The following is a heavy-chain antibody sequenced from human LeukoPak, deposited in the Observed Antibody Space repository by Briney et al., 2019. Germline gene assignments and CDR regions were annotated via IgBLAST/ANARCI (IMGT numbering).Heavy chain of an antibody. CDR1: GFTFSSYE. V-gene: IGHV3-48*03. CDR2: ISSSGSTI. CDR3: AVEGYGSGTYYTIDY. J-gene: IGHJ4*02. Sequence: GGSLRLSCAASGFTFSSYEMNWVRQAPGKGLEWVSYISSSGSTIYYADSVKGRFTISRDNAKNSLYLQMSSLRAEDTAVYYCAVEGYGSGTYYTIDYWGQGALVTVSS. D-gene: IGHD3-10*01.